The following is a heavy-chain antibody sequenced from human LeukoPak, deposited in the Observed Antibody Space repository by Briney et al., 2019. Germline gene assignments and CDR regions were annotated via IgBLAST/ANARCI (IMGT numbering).Heavy chain of an antibody. J-gene: IGHJ4*02. V-gene: IGHV3-74*01. CDR2: INSYGSRT. Sequence: GESLTLSCAPSGFTFSRYWMQWVRQAAGKGRVWVSRINSYGSRTFYADSVKGRFTISRDSAKNTLYLQMNSLRAEDTAVYYCARGGSGWSNDYWGQGTLVTVSS. CDR3: ARGGSGWSNDY. CDR1: GFTFSRYW. D-gene: IGHD6-19*01.